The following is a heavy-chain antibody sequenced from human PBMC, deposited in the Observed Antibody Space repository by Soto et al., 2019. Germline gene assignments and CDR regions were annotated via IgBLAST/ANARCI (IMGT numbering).Heavy chain of an antibody. J-gene: IGHJ4*02. D-gene: IGHD2-8*01. CDR2: ISGSGGST. CDR3: AKAPVGRVVLMVYAIPGGLDY. Sequence: GGSLRLSCAASGFTFSSYAMSWVRQAPGKGLEWVSAISGSGGSTYYADSVKGRFTISRDNSKNTLYLQMNSLRAEDTAVYYCAKAPVGRVVLMVYAIPGGLDYWGQGTLVTVPS. V-gene: IGHV3-23*01. CDR1: GFTFSSYA.